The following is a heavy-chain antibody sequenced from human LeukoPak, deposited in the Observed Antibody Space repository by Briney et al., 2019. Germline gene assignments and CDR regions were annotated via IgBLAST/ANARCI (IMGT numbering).Heavy chain of an antibody. V-gene: IGHV3-48*03. D-gene: IGHD2-8*02. Sequence: GGSLRLSCAASGFTFSSYEMNWVRQAPGKGLEWVSYISSSGSTIYYADSVKGRFTISRDNAKNSLYLQMNSLRAEDTAVYYCARVSPLYAGGEDAFDFWGQGTLVTVSS. CDR1: GFTFSSYE. J-gene: IGHJ3*01. CDR3: ARVSPLYAGGEDAFDF. CDR2: ISSSGSTI.